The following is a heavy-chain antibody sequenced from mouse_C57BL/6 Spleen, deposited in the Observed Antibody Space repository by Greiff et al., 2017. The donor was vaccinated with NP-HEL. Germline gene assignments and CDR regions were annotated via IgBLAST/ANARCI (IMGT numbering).Heavy chain of an antibody. CDR3: ARFYYYGSSRGYFDY. CDR2: ISSGSSTI. CDR1: GFTFSDYG. V-gene: IGHV5-17*01. J-gene: IGHJ2*01. D-gene: IGHD1-1*01. Sequence: EVQLQQSGGGLVKPGGSLKLSCAASGFTFSDYGMHWVRQAPEKGLEWVAYISSGSSTIYYADTVKGRFTISRDNAKNTLFLQMTSLRSEDTAMYYCARFYYYGSSRGYFDYWGQGTTLTVSS.